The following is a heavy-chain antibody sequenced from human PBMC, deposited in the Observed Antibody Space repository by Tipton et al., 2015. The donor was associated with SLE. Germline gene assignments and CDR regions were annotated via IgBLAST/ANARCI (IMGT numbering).Heavy chain of an antibody. CDR1: GFTFSSYA. CDR2: LSSSNHHK. D-gene: IGHD3-10*01. CDR3: AREGMLGQPKAFDI. V-gene: IGHV3-21*01. J-gene: IGHJ3*02. Sequence: QLVQSGGGVVQPGRSLRLSCAASGFTFSSYAMHWVRQAPGKGLEWVSSLSSSNHHKYHADSLKGRFTVSRDNPKNSLYLQMNSLRAEDTAVYYCAREGMLGQPKAFDIWGQGTMVTVSS.